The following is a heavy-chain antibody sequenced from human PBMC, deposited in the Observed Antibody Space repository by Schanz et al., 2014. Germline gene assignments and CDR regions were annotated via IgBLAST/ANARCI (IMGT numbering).Heavy chain of an antibody. D-gene: IGHD3-22*01. V-gene: IGHV3-9*01. CDR3: AKVWGSDYFYPFDY. CDR2: ISWNSGSV. CDR1: GFTFDNYA. Sequence: EVQLVESGGGLVQPGRSLRLSCAASGFTFDNYAMHWVRQAPGKGLEWVSSISWNSGSVAYADSVKGRFTISRDDAKNSLYLQMNSLRAEDTAVYYCAKVWGSDYFYPFDYWGQGTLVTVSS. J-gene: IGHJ4*02.